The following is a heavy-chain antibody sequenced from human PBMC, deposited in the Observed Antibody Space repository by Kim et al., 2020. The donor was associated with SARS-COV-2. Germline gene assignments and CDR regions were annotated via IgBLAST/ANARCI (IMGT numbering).Heavy chain of an antibody. V-gene: IGHV1-2*02. J-gene: IGHJ6*03. D-gene: IGHD2-2*01. CDR3: ARDWAAYCSSTSCYSSYYYYYMDV. Sequence: ASVKVSCKASGYTFTGYYMHWVRQAPGQGLEWMGWINPNSGGTNYAQKFQGRVTMTRDTSISTAYMELSRLRSDDTAVYYCARDWAAYCSSTSCYSSYYYYYMDVWGKGTTVTVSS. CDR1: GYTFTGYY. CDR2: INPNSGGT.